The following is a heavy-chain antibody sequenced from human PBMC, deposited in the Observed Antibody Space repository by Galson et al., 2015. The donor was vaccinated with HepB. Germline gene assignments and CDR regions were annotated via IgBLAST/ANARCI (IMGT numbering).Heavy chain of an antibody. J-gene: IGHJ3*02. D-gene: IGHD3-16*01. V-gene: IGHV3-30-3*01. CDR1: GFTFSSYA. Sequence: SLRLSCAASGFTFSSYAMHWVRQAPGKGLEWVAVISYDGSNKYYADSVKGRLTISRDNSKNTLYLQMNSLRAEDTAVYYRARDLTGSSDAFDIWGQGTMVTVSS. CDR3: ARDLTGSSDAFDI. CDR2: ISYDGSNK.